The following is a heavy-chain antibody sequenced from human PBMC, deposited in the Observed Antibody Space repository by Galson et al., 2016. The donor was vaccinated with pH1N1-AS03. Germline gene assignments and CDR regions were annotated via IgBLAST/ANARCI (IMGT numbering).Heavy chain of an antibody. CDR2: IHHSESA. V-gene: IGHV4-59*01. CDR1: GGSISPYF. J-gene: IGHJ1*01. CDR3: VRQVDAAIPDL. D-gene: IGHD2-2*02. Sequence: LSLTCSVSGGSISPYFWSWIRQFPGKGLEYIGYIHHSESAYYNPSLKSRVSMSVDTAKTQLSLNLKSLTAADTAFYYCVRQVDAAIPDLWGQGTLVTVSS.